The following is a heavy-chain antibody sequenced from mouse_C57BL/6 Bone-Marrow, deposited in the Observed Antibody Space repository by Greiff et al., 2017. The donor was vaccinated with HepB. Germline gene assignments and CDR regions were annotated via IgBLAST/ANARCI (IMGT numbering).Heavy chain of an antibody. D-gene: IGHD2-2*01. CDR2: IHPSDSDT. V-gene: IGHV1-74*01. Sequence: QVQLQQPGAELVKPGASVKVSCKASGYTFTSYWMHWVKQRPGQGLEWIGRIHPSDSDTNYNQKFKGKATLTVDKSSSTAYMQLSSLTSEDSAVYYCAISVTTGYYAMDYWGQGTSVTFSS. J-gene: IGHJ4*01. CDR3: AISVTTGYYAMDY. CDR1: GYTFTSYW.